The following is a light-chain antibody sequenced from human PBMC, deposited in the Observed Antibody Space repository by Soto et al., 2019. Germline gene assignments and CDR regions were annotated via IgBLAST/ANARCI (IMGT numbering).Light chain of an antibody. V-gene: IGLV2-8*01. CDR3: SSFTGASTI. CDR1: SSDVGGYNY. Sequence: QSVLTQPASSSVSPGQSVTISFTGTSSDVGGYNYVSWYQQHPGKAPKLVIYEVTKRPSGVPDRFSGSKSGNTASLTVSGLQAEDEADYYCSSFTGASTIFGTGTKVTVL. CDR2: EVT. J-gene: IGLJ1*01.